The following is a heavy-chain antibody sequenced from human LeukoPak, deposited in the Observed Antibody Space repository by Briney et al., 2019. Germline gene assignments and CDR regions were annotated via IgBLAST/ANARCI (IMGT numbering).Heavy chain of an antibody. CDR1: GFTFSSYG. D-gene: IGHD3-22*01. CDR3: AKDYYYTLLDY. CDR2: ISYDGSNK. J-gene: IGHJ4*02. Sequence: GGSLRLSCAASGFTFSSYGMHWVRQAPGKGLEWVAVISYDGSNKYYADSVKGRFTISRDNSKNTLYLQMNSLRAEDTAVYYCAKDYYYTLLDYWGQGTLVTVSS. V-gene: IGHV3-30*18.